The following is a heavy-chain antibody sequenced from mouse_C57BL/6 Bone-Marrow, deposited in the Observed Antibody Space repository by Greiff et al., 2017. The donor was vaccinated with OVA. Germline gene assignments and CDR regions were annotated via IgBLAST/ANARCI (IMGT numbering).Heavy chain of an antibody. CDR1: GYTFTDYE. CDR2: IDPETGGT. CDR3: TRGHRGFDY. Sequence: VKLVESGAELVRPGASVTLSCKASGYTFTDYEMHWVKQTPVHGLEWIGAIDPETGGTAYNQKFKGKAILTADKSSSTAYMELRSLTSEDSAVYYCTRGHRGFDYWGQGTTLTVSS. J-gene: IGHJ2*01. V-gene: IGHV1-15*01.